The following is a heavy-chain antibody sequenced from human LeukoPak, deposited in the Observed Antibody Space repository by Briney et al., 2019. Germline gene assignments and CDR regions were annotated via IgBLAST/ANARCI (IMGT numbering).Heavy chain of an antibody. D-gene: IGHD1-26*01. Sequence: GGSLRLSCAATGFAFTNYWMSWVRQAPGKGLEWVANINQNEGEKYYVDSVKGRFTISRDNAENSLYLQMNSLRAEDTAVYYCATWGGATAYWGQGTLVTVSS. CDR2: INQNEGEK. CDR3: ATWGGATAY. CDR1: GFAFTNYW. J-gene: IGHJ4*02. V-gene: IGHV3-7*03.